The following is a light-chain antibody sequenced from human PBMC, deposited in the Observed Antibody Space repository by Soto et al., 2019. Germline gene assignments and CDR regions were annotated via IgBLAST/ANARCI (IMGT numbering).Light chain of an antibody. CDR1: DIGSKS. J-gene: IGLJ2*01. Sequence: SYELTQPPSVSVAPGTTARITCGGNDIGSKSVHWYHQKPGQAPVLVIFYDRERPSGIPERFSGSNSGNTATLTISRVEAGDEADYYCQVWDSRSDDVIFCGGTKLTVL. CDR2: YDR. CDR3: QVWDSRSDDVI. V-gene: IGLV3-21*04.